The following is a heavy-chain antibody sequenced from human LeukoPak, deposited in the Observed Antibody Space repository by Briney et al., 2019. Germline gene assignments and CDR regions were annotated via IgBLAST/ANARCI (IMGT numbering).Heavy chain of an antibody. D-gene: IGHD3-3*01. J-gene: IGHJ5*02. Sequence: ASVKVSCKASGYTFTSYYMHWVRQAPGQGLEWMGIINPSGGSTSYAQKFQGRVTMTRDTSISTAYMELSRLRSDDTAVYYCARDRYDSWSGYPDTNWFDPWGQGTLVTVSS. CDR2: INPSGGST. V-gene: IGHV1-46*01. CDR1: GYTFTSYY. CDR3: ARDRYDSWSGYPDTNWFDP.